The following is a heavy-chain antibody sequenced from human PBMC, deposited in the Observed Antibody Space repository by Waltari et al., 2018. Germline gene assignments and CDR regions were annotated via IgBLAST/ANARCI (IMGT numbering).Heavy chain of an antibody. CDR3: ARQRGVEGLY. CDR1: GASLSSSY. CDR2: VSFSGSP. J-gene: IGHJ4*02. Sequence: QVQLQESGPGLVKPPETLSLTCAVSGASLSSSYWAWIRQPPGKGLEWIGYVSFSGSPTYNPSLKSRVTISLDTSRNQVSLKLTSVTAADTAVYYCARQRGVEGLYWGQGTLVTVSS. D-gene: IGHD2-8*02. V-gene: IGHV4-59*08.